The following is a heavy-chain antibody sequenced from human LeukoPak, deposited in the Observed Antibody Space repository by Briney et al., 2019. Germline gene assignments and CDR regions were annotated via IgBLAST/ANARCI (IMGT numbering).Heavy chain of an antibody. D-gene: IGHD5-12*01. J-gene: IGHJ4*02. V-gene: IGHV3-11*03. Sequence: PGGSLRLSCTASGFTFSDYYMSWIRQAPGGGLEWLSSVGGSRSYTDYADSVKGRFTISRDNAKNSLYLQMNSLRAEDTAVYYCARGYRGLEYWGQGTLVTVSS. CDR1: GFTFSDYY. CDR3: ARGYRGLEY. CDR2: VGGSRSYT.